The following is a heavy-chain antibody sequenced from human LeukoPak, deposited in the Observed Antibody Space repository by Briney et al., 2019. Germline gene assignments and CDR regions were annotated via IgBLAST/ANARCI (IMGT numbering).Heavy chain of an antibody. CDR3: ARGGNFAF. V-gene: IGHV4-38-2*01. Sequence: PSETLSLTCAVSGYSISSGFYWGWLRQPPGKGLEWIGSINHSRSTYYNPSLKSRVTISIDTSKNHFSLNLSFVTAADTAMYYCARGGNFAFWGQGTLVTVSA. CDR2: INHSRST. J-gene: IGHJ4*02. CDR1: GYSISSGFY.